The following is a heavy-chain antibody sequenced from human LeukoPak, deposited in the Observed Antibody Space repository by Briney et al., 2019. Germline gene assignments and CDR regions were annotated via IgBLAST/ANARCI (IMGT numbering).Heavy chain of an antibody. Sequence: PGGSLRLSCAASGFTFSRYAMTWVRQAPGKGLEWVSAFSGSAGSTYYADSVKGRFTISRDNSKNTLYLQMDSLRAEDTAVYYCAKRPSTSWYDDAFDIWGQGTVVTVSS. CDR1: GFTFSRYA. V-gene: IGHV3-23*01. CDR3: AKRPSTSWYDDAFDI. CDR2: FSGSAGST. D-gene: IGHD6-13*01. J-gene: IGHJ3*02.